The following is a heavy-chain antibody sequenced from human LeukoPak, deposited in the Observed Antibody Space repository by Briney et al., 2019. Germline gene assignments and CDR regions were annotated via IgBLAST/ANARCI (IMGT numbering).Heavy chain of an antibody. CDR3: ARDRPGRYCSTTSCYNASPFDP. D-gene: IGHD2-2*02. J-gene: IGHJ5*02. CDR2: MNPNSGNT. V-gene: IGHV1-8*03. CDR1: GYTFTSYD. Sequence: ASVKVSCKASGYTFTSYDINWVRQATGQGLEGMGWMNPNSGNTGYAQKLQGRVTITRNTSISTAYMELSSLRSEDTAVYYCARDRPGRYCSTTSCYNASPFDPWGQGTLVTVSS.